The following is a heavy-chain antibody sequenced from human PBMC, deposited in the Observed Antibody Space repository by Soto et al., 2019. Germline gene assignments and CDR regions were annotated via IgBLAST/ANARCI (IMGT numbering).Heavy chain of an antibody. Sequence: QVQLVQSGAEVKKPGASVKVSCKASGYTFTSYGISWVRQAPGQGLEWMGWISAYNGNTNYAQKLQGRVTMTTDTPTSTAYMELRSLRSVDTAVYYCARDRFDVGATNWFDPWGQGTLVTVSS. CDR2: ISAYNGNT. D-gene: IGHD1-26*01. CDR3: ARDRFDVGATNWFDP. CDR1: GYTFTSYG. V-gene: IGHV1-18*01. J-gene: IGHJ5*02.